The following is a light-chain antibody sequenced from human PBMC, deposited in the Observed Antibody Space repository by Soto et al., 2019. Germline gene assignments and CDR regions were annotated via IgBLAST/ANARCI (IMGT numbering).Light chain of an antibody. CDR3: SSYTSSSTLV. CDR1: SSDVGGYNY. V-gene: IGLV2-14*01. Sequence: QSVLTQPASLSGSPGQSITISCTGTSSDVGGYNYVSWYQQHPGKAPKLMIYEVSNRPSGVSNRFSGSKSGNTASLTISGLQAEDEADYYCSSYTSSSTLVFGTGTKLTVL. J-gene: IGLJ1*01. CDR2: EVS.